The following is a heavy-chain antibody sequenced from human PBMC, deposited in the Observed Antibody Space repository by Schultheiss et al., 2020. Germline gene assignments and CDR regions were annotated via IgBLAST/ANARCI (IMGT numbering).Heavy chain of an antibody. D-gene: IGHD1-1*01. Sequence: GGSLRLSCAASGFTFSSYAMHWVRQAPGKGLEWVAVISYDGSNKYYADSVKGRFTISRDNSKNTLYLQMNSLRAEDTAVYYCARVRTTMTDDYFDYWGQGTLVTVSS. CDR2: ISYDGSNK. J-gene: IGHJ4*02. CDR3: ARVRTTMTDDYFDY. V-gene: IGHV3-30-3*01. CDR1: GFTFSSYA.